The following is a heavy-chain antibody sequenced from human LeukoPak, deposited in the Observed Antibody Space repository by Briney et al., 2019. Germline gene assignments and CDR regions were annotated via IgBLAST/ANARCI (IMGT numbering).Heavy chain of an antibody. CDR3: ARRAGAYSHPYDY. Sequence: GGSLRLSCAASGFTFSSYALSWVRQAPGKGLEWVSFISGSGGSTYYADSVKGRFTISRDNSKNTLYLQMNSLRAEDTAVYYCARRAGAYSHPYDYWGQGTLVTVSS. V-gene: IGHV3-23*01. CDR1: GFTFSSYA. CDR2: ISGSGGST. D-gene: IGHD4/OR15-4a*01. J-gene: IGHJ4*02.